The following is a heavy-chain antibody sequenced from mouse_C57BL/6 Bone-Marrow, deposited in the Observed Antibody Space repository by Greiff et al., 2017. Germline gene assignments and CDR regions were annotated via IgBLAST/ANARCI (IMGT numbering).Heavy chain of an antibody. D-gene: IGHD1-3*01. CDR3: ARDYKEMDY. CDR2: ISYDGSN. Sequence: EVHLVESGPGLVKPSQSLSLTCSVTGYSITSGYYWNWIRQFPGNKLEWMGYISYDGSNNYNPSLKNRISITRDTSKNQFFLKFNSVTTDDTATYYCARDYKEMDYWGQGTSVTVSS. CDR1: GYSITSGYY. J-gene: IGHJ4*01. V-gene: IGHV3-6*01.